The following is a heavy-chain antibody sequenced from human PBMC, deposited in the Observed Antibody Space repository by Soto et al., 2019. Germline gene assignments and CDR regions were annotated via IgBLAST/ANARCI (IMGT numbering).Heavy chain of an antibody. CDR3: ARAVAVPADFDY. V-gene: IGHV1-3*01. Sequence: ASVTVSCKASGYTFTGYAMHWVRQAPGQRLEWMGRINAGNGNTKYSQKFQGRVTITRDTSASTAYMELSSLRSEDSAVYYCARAVAVPADFDYWGQGTLVTVSS. J-gene: IGHJ4*02. CDR2: INAGNGNT. D-gene: IGHD6-19*01. CDR1: GYTFTGYA.